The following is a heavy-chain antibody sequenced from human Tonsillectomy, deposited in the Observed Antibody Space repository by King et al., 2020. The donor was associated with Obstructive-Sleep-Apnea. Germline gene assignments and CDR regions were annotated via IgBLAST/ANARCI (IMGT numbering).Heavy chain of an antibody. J-gene: IGHJ4*02. Sequence: QLQESGPGLVKPSETLSLTCTVSGGSISSYYWSWIRQPPGKGLEWIGYIYYSGSTNYNPSLKSRVTISVDTSKNQFSLKLSSVTAADTAVYYCAKGIAAAGTGYWGQGTLVTVSS. CDR2: IYYSGST. D-gene: IGHD6-13*01. CDR1: GGSISSYY. CDR3: AKGIAAAGTGY. V-gene: IGHV4-59*01.